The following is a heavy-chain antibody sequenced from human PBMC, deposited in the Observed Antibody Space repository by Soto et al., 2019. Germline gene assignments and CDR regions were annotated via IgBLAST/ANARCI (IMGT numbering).Heavy chain of an antibody. Sequence: SETLSLTCTVSGGSISSSSYYWGWIRQPPGKGLEWIGSIYYSGNTYYNPSLKSRVTISVDTAKNQFSLKLSSVTAADTAVYYDAKKYYFGSGSYDNRPFDFWGRGTLVNVSS. CDR2: IYYSGNT. CDR1: GGSISSSSYY. D-gene: IGHD3-10*01. J-gene: IGHJ4*02. CDR3: AKKYYFGSGSYDNRPFDF. V-gene: IGHV4-39*01.